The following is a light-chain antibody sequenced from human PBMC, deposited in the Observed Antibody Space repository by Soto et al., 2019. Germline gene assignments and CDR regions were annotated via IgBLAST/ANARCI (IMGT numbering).Light chain of an antibody. J-gene: IGKJ2*01. V-gene: IGKV2-30*01. CDR1: QSLVYSDGHTY. Sequence: DVVVTQSPLSLPVTLGQPASISCRSSQSLVYSDGHTYLNWFQQRPGQSPRRLIYKVSNRDSGVPDRFSGSGSGTDFALKISRVEAEDVGVYYCMQGTHWPPLHTFGQGTKLEIK. CDR2: KVS. CDR3: MQGTHWPPLHT.